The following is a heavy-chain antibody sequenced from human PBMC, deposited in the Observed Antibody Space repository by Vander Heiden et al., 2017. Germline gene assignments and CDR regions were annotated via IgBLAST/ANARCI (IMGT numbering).Heavy chain of an antibody. CDR3: AKDINWIPQALDY. CDR1: GFAFRSYA. Sequence: EVQLLESGGGLVQTGGSLRLSCAASGFAFRSYAMSWVRQAPGKGLEWVSAISGSGGSTYYADSVKGRFTISRDNSKNTLYLQMNSLRAEDTAVYYCAKDINWIPQALDYWGQGTLVTVSS. D-gene: IGHD1-20*01. V-gene: IGHV3-23*01. J-gene: IGHJ4*02. CDR2: ISGSGGST.